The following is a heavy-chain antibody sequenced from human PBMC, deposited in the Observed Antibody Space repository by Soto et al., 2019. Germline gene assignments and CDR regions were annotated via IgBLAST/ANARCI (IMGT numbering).Heavy chain of an antibody. CDR1: GGSISNAAYS. D-gene: IGHD5-18*01. CDR3: ARERGGYGLFDS. CDR2: IYPSGMP. Sequence: PSETLSLTCTVSGGSISNAAYSWSWTRQPPGKGLEWIGYIYPSGMPFYNPSLRSRVTISIDRSNDQFPLNLKSVTAADTAVYYCARERGGYGLFDSWGQGTLVTVSS. V-gene: IGHV4-30-2*01. J-gene: IGHJ4*02.